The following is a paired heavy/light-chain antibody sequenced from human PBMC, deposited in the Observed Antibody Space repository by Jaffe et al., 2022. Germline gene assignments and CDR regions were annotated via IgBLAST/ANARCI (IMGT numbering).Light chain of an antibody. Sequence: DVVMTQSPLSLPVTLGQPASISCRSSQSLVDSHGNTYLSWFHQRPGQSPRRLINEVSNRDSGVPDRFSGSGSGTDFTLRVSRVEAEDVGVYYCVQGAHWPYTFGHGTKLEIK. CDR2: EVS. V-gene: IGKV2-30*01. CDR3: VQGAHWPYT. CDR1: QSLVDSHGNTY. J-gene: IGKJ2*01.
Heavy chain of an antibody. CDR2: IKGDGSDK. J-gene: IGHJ3*02. CDR3: GRTGKGDI. D-gene: IGHD1-1*01. Sequence: EVQLVESGGGLVQPGGSLRLSCVASGFTFSGYWMNWVRQAPGKGLEWVAMIKGDGSDKFYVDSVNGRFTISRDNAKNSLYLEMNFLRAEDTAVYYCGRTGKGDIWGQGTMVTVSS. CDR1: GFTFSGYW. V-gene: IGHV3-7*01.